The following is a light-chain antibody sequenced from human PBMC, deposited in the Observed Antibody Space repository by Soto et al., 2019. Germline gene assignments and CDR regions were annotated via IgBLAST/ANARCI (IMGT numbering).Light chain of an antibody. CDR1: SGHSSYD. Sequence: QSVLTQSPSASASLGASVTLTCTLSSGHSSYDIAWHQQQPEKGPRYLMKVNSDGSHTKGDGIPDRFSGSSSRAERYLTISSLQSEDEADYYCQTWGTGIQVFGGGTKLTVL. V-gene: IGLV4-69*01. CDR3: QTWGTGIQV. J-gene: IGLJ2*01. CDR2: VNSDGSH.